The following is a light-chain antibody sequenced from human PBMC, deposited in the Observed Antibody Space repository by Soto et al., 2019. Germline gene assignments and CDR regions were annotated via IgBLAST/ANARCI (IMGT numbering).Light chain of an antibody. Sequence: AIRMTQSPSSFSASTGDRVTITCRASQGISSYLAWYQQKPGKAPKLLIYAASTLQSGVPSRFSGSGSGTDFTLTISCLQSEDFATYYCHEYNTWPWTFGQGTKVDIK. V-gene: IGKV1-8*01. CDR2: AAS. CDR3: HEYNTWPWT. CDR1: QGISSY. J-gene: IGKJ1*01.